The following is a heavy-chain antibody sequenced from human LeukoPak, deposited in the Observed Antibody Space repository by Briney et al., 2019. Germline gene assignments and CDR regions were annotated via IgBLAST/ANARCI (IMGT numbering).Heavy chain of an antibody. V-gene: IGHV1-69*01. J-gene: IGHJ4*02. Sequence: SVKLSCKSSGGTFSNYAISWVRQAPGQGLEWMGGIIPIFGTANYAQKFQGRVTISADESTRTAYMELSSLSSEDTAVYYCGRGGSRMATIAIADYWGQGTLVTVSS. CDR3: GRGGSRMATIAIADY. CDR1: GGTFSNYA. CDR2: IIPIFGTA. D-gene: IGHD5-24*01.